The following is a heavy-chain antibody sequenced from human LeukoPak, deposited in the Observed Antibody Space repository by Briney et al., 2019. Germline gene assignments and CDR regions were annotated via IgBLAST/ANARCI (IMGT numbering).Heavy chain of an antibody. V-gene: IGHV4-30-4*01. Sequence: PSETLSLTCTFSGGSVRSGDCYWNWIRQPPGKGLEWVGYISYTGGTQYNPSLNSRVTMSIDTSKNHLSLKLSSVTAADTAVYYCARDPSPLWFGEMRTYFDLWGRGTLVTVSS. CDR1: GGSVRSGDCY. CDR2: ISYTGGT. CDR3: ARDPSPLWFGEMRTYFDL. J-gene: IGHJ2*01. D-gene: IGHD3-10*01.